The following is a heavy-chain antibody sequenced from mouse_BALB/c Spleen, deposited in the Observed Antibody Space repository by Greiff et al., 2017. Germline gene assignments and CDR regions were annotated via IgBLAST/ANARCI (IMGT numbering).Heavy chain of an antibody. CDR3: ARDYGEFAMDY. Sequence: EVQLQQSGPELVKPGASVKISCKASGYSFTGYYMHWVKQSHVKSLEWIGRINPYNGATSYNQNFKDKASLTVDKSSSTAYMELHSLTSEDSAVYYCARDYGEFAMDYWGQGTSVTVSS. CDR1: GYSFTGYY. D-gene: IGHD2-4*01. CDR2: INPYNGAT. V-gene: IGHV1-31*01. J-gene: IGHJ4*01.